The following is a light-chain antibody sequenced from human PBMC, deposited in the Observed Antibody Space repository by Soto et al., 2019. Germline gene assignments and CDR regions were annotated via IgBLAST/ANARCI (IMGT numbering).Light chain of an antibody. Sequence: DIQMTQSPSTLSASVGDRVTITCRASQSISSWLAWFQQKPGKAPKLLMYRASSLESGVPSRFSGSGSGTEFTLTINNLQPDDFATYYCQQYNSYSITFGQGTRLEIK. CDR1: QSISSW. CDR3: QQYNSYSIT. V-gene: IGKV1-5*03. CDR2: RAS. J-gene: IGKJ5*01.